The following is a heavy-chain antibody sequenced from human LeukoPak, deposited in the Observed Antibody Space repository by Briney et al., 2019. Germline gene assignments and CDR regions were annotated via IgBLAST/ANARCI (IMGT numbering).Heavy chain of an antibody. J-gene: IGHJ3*02. CDR2: ISAYNGST. V-gene: IGHV1-18*01. CDR3: AREGDFEDYERSGSYGDI. Sequence: ASVKVSCKASGYTFTSYGISWVRQAPGQGREWMGWISAYNGSTNYAQKLQGRVTMTTDTSTSTAYMELRSLRSDDTAVYYCAREGDFEDYERSGSYGDIWGQGTMVTVSS. D-gene: IGHD3-22*01. CDR1: GYTFTSYG.